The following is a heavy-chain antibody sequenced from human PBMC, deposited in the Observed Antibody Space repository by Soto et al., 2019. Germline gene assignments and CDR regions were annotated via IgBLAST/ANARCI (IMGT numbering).Heavy chain of an antibody. V-gene: IGHV3-23*01. CDR1: GFTFSIYT. Sequence: GGSLRLSCAASGFTFSIYTMSWVRRAPGKGLEWVSAISGSGGSPSYADSVQGRFTISRDNPKKTLYLQMNSLRAEDTAVYYCAKARCSTTNCYVPDYWGQGTLVTVSS. CDR3: AKARCSTTNCYVPDY. D-gene: IGHD2-2*01. CDR2: ISGSGGSP. J-gene: IGHJ4*02.